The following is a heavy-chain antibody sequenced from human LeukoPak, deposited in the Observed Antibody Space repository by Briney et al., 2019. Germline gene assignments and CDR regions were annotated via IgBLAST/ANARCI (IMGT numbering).Heavy chain of an antibody. J-gene: IGHJ3*02. CDR1: GGSISSSSYY. CDR3: ARDTRYYYDSSGYYRHAFDI. D-gene: IGHD3-22*01. CDR2: IYYSGST. V-gene: IGHV4-39*07. Sequence: SETLSLTCTVSGGSISSSSYYWGWIRQPPGKGLEWIGSIYYSGSTYYNPSLKSRVTISVDTSKNQFSLKLSSVTAADTAVYYCARDTRYYYDSSGYYRHAFDIWGQGTMVTVSS.